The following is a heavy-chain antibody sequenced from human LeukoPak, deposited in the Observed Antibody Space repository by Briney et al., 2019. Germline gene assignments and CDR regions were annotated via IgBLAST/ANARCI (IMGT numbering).Heavy chain of an antibody. J-gene: IGHJ4*02. CDR1: GYTFTSYA. Sequence: ASVKVSCKASGYTFTSYAMNWVRQAPGQGLEWMGWINTNTGNPTYAQGFTGRFVFSLDTSVSTAYLQISSLKAEDTAVYYCARAEEAYYYDSSGYFDYWGQGTLVTVSS. V-gene: IGHV7-4-1*02. D-gene: IGHD3-22*01. CDR3: ARAEEAYYYDSSGYFDY. CDR2: INTNTGNP.